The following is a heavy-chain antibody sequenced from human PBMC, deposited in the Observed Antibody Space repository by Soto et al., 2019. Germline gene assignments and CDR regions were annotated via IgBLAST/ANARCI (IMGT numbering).Heavy chain of an antibody. V-gene: IGHV3-15*01. Sequence: GGSLRLSCAASGFTFSNAWMSWVRQAPGKGLEWVGRIKSKTDGGTTDYAAPVKGRFTISRDDSKNTLYLQMNSLKTEDTAVYYCSTDPQTQHILVVSNAFDIWGQGTMVTVSS. CDR1: GFTFSNAW. CDR2: IKSKTDGGTT. D-gene: IGHD2-21*01. CDR3: STDPQTQHILVVSNAFDI. J-gene: IGHJ3*02.